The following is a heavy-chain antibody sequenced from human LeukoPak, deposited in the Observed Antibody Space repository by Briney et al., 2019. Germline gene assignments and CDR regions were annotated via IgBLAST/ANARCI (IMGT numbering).Heavy chain of an antibody. CDR3: ARTYYYDSSGQGRAFDI. CDR1: GYTFTGYY. V-gene: IGHV1-69*02. D-gene: IGHD3-22*01. CDR2: IIPILGIA. Sequence: SVKVSCKASGYTFTGYYMHWVRQAPGQGLEWMGRIIPILGIANYAQKFQGRVTITADKSTSTAYMELSSLRSEDTAVYYCARTYYYDSSGQGRAFDIWGQGTMVTVSS. J-gene: IGHJ3*02.